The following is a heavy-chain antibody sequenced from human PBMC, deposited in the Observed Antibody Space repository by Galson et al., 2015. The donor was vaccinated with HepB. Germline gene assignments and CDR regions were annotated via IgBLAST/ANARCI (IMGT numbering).Heavy chain of an antibody. CDR2: TSSDGSSE. V-gene: IGHV3-30*18. CDR1: RFTFSTYG. CDR3: AKDSLIYCGRGCFFDY. D-gene: IGHD2-21*01. Sequence: SLRLSCAASRFTFSTYGMHWVRQAPGKGLEWVAVTSSDGSSEFYADSVKGRFTISRDNSKNTLYLQMNSLKPEDTAVYYRAKDSLIYCGRGCFFDYWGQGTLVTVSS. J-gene: IGHJ4*02.